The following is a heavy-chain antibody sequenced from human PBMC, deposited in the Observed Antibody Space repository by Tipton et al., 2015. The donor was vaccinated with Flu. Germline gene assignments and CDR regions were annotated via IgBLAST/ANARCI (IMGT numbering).Heavy chain of an antibody. Sequence: SLRLSCAASGFTFGSYGMHWVRQAPGKGLEWVAVMWYDGSHEHYAVSVKGRFTISRDNFKSTLYPQMNSLKVEDSGIYYCAREYSYGSDYWGQGTLVTVSS. D-gene: IGHD5-18*01. J-gene: IGHJ4*02. CDR3: AREYSYGSDY. CDR2: MWYDGSHE. V-gene: IGHV3-33*01. CDR1: GFTFGSYG.